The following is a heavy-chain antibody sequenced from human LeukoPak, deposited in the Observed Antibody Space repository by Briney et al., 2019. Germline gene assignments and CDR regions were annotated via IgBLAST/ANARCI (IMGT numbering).Heavy chain of an antibody. CDR3: ARGIAAAPERSFDI. J-gene: IGHJ3*02. CDR1: GYSISSGYY. CDR2: IYHSGST. V-gene: IGHV4-38-2*02. D-gene: IGHD6-13*01. Sequence: SETLSLTCTVSGYSISSGYYWGWIRQPPGKGLEWIGSIYHSGSTDYNPSLKSRVTVSLDTSKNQFSLNMSSVTAADTAVYYCARGIAAAPERSFDIWGQGTMVTVSS.